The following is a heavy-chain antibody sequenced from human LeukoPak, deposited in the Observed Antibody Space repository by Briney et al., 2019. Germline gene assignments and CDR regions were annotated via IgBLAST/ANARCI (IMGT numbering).Heavy chain of an antibody. CDR2: IYHSGST. J-gene: IGHJ6*03. V-gene: IGHV4-30-2*01. CDR1: GGSISSGGYY. Sequence: PSETLSLTCTVSGGSISSGGYYWSWIRQPPGKGLEWIGYIYHSGSTNYNPSLKSRVTISVDTSKNQFSLKLSSVTAADTAVYYCARQVAARPFYYYYYIDVWGKGTTVTVSS. D-gene: IGHD6-6*01. CDR3: ARQVAARPFYYYYYIDV.